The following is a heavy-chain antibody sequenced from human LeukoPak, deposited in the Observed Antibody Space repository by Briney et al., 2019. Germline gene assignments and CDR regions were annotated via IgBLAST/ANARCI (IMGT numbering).Heavy chain of an antibody. CDR1: GGSISSYY. Sequence: SETLSLTCTVSGGSISSYYWSWIRQPPGKGLEWIGYIYYSGSTNYNPSLKSRVTISVDTSKNQFSLKLSSVTAADTAVYYCARVKNYYDSSGAIDYWGQGTLVTVSS. V-gene: IGHV4-59*01. D-gene: IGHD3-22*01. J-gene: IGHJ4*02. CDR3: ARVKNYYDSSGAIDY. CDR2: IYYSGST.